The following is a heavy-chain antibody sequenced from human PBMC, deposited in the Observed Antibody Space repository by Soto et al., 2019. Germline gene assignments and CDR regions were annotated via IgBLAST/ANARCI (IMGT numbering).Heavy chain of an antibody. Sequence: SETLSLTCTVSGGSISSGDYYWSWIRQPPGKGLEWIGYIYYSGSTYYNPSLKSRVTISVDTSKNQFSLKLSSVTAADTAVYYCARARSGYPNIDYWGQGTLVTVSS. CDR2: IYYSGST. D-gene: IGHD3-22*01. V-gene: IGHV4-30-4*01. CDR3: ARARSGYPNIDY. J-gene: IGHJ4*02. CDR1: GGSISSGDYY.